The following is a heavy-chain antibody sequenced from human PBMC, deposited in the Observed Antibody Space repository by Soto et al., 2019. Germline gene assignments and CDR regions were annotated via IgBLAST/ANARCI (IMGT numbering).Heavy chain of an antibody. V-gene: IGHV3-72*01. CDR1: GFTFSDHY. CDR3: ARASGRTRDLDY. J-gene: IGHJ4*02. CDR2: TRDKSSRYTT. D-gene: IGHD1-7*01. Sequence: GGSLRLSCVVSGFTFSDHYMDWVRQAPGKGLEWVGRTRDKSSRYTTEYAASVKGRFTISRDESQNSVSLQMNNLQTEDTAVYYCARASGRTRDLDYWGQGTLVTVSS.